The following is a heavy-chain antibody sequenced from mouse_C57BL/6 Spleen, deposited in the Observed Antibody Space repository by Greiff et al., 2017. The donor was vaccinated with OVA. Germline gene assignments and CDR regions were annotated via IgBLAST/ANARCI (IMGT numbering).Heavy chain of an antibody. CDR3: AGGCETTVVGTPFAY. D-gene: IGHD1-1*01. V-gene: IGHV1-7*01. Sequence: QVQLQQSGAELAKPGASVKLSCKASGYTFTSYWMHWVKQRPGQGLELIGYINPSSGYTKNTQKFKDKATLTADKSSSTAYLQLSSLTYEDSAVYYCAGGCETTVVGTPFAYGGQGTLVTVSA. CDR2: INPSSGYT. CDR1: GYTFTSYW. J-gene: IGHJ3*01.